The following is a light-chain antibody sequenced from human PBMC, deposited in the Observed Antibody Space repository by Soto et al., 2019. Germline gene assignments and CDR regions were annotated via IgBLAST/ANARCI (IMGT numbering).Light chain of an antibody. V-gene: IGLV2-11*01. J-gene: IGLJ1*01. CDR2: DIS. Sequence: SALTQPRSVSGSPGQSVTISCTGTSSDVGGYNYVSWYQQHPGKAPKLMIYDISKRPSGVPDRFSGFKSGNTASLTISGLQAEDEADYYCCSYAGTYYVFGTGTKVTVL. CDR3: CSYAGTYYV. CDR1: SSDVGGYNY.